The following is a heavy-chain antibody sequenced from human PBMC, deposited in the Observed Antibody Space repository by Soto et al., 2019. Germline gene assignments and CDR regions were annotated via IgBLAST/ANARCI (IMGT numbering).Heavy chain of an antibody. J-gene: IGHJ4*02. CDR2: ISSSSSTI. Sequence: EVQLVESGGGLVQPGGSLRLSCAASGFTFSSYSMNWVRQAPGKGLEWVSYISSSSSTIYYADSVKGRFTISRDNAKNSLYRQMNSLRAEDTAVYYCARERVGANLDYWGQGTLVTVSS. CDR1: GFTFSSYS. CDR3: ARERVGANLDY. D-gene: IGHD1-26*01. V-gene: IGHV3-48*01.